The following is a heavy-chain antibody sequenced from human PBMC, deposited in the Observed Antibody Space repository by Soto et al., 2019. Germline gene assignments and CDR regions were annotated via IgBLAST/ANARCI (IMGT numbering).Heavy chain of an antibody. CDR2: IYYSGST. CDR1: GGSISSYY. D-gene: IGHD5-12*01. Sequence: SETLSLTCTVSGGSISSYYWSWIRQPPGKGLEWIGYIYYSGSTNYNPSLKSRVTISVDTSKNQFSLKLSSVTAADTAVYYCARVGTSGYDYGIYFDYWGQGTLVTVSS. V-gene: IGHV4-59*01. CDR3: ARVGTSGYDYGIYFDY. J-gene: IGHJ4*02.